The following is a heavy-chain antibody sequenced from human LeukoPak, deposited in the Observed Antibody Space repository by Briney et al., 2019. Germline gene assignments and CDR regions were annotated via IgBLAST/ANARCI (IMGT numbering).Heavy chain of an antibody. CDR3: ARDRSPMGSGWYWDPFDY. Sequence: GGSLRLSCAASGFTFSSYALHWVRQAPGKGLEWVGVISYDGSNKYYADSVKGRFTISRDNSKNTLYLQMNSLRAEDTAVYYCARDRSPMGSGWYWDPFDYWGQGTLVTVSS. V-gene: IGHV3-30-3*01. CDR1: GFTFSSYA. CDR2: ISYDGSNK. J-gene: IGHJ4*02. D-gene: IGHD6-19*01.